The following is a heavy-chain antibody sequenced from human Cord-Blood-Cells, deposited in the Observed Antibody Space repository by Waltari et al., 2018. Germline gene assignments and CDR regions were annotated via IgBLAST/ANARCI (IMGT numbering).Heavy chain of an antibody. CDR2: ISYDGSNK. CDR3: AKGDCSGGSCY. J-gene: IGHJ4*02. V-gene: IGHV3-30*18. CDR1: AFTFRTYG. D-gene: IGHD2-15*01. Sequence: QVQMVESGGGVVQPGRSLRLSCAASAFTFRTYGLHSVRQAPGKGLEWVAVISYDGSNKYYADSVKGRFTISRDNSKNTLYLQMNSLRAEDTAVYYCAKGDCSGGSCYWGQGTLVTVSS.